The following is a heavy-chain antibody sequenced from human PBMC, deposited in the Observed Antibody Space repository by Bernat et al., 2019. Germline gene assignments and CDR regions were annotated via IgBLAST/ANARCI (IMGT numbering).Heavy chain of an antibody. CDR3: ANIDLRGTAHYYYMDV. Sequence: QLKLVESGGGVVQPGRSLRLFCAASGFTFSTYAMYWVRQAPGKGLEWVAVITYDGSSKYYADSVKGRFTISRDNSKNTLYLQMSSLRAEDTAEYFCANIDLRGTAHYYYMDVWGKGTTVTVSS. CDR1: GFTFSTYA. V-gene: IGHV3-30*15. J-gene: IGHJ6*03. CDR2: ITYDGSSK. D-gene: IGHD2-21*02.